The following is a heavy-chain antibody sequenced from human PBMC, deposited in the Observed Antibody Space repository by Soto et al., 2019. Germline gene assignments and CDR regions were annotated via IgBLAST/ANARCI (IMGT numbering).Heavy chain of an antibody. D-gene: IGHD2-8*02. J-gene: IGHJ6*02. CDR1: GGSISSSNW. CDR2: IYHSGST. CDR3: ARDTGQNSYGMDV. Sequence: SETLSLTCAVSGGSISSSNWWRWVRQPPGKGPEWIGEIYHSGSTNYNPSLKSRVTISVDKSKNQFSLKLSSVTAADTAVYYCARDTGQNSYGMDVWGQGTTVTVS. V-gene: IGHV4-4*02.